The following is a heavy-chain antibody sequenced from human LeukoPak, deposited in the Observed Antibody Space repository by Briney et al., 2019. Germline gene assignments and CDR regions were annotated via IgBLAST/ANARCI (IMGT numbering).Heavy chain of an antibody. CDR2: ISGSGGTP. CDR3: AKVGYCRSTNCYARQFDP. CDR1: GLTFSSYA. J-gene: IGHJ5*02. V-gene: IGHV3-23*01. D-gene: IGHD2-2*01. Sequence: GGSLRLSCAASGLTFSSYAMSWVRQAPGKGLEWVSTISGSGGTPYYADSVKGRFTISRDNSKNTLYLQMNSLRAEDTAVYYCAKVGYCRSTNCYARQFDPWGQGTLVTVSS.